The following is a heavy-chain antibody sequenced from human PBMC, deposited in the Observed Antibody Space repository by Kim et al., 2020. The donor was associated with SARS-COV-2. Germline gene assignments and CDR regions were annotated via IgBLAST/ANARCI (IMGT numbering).Heavy chain of an antibody. Sequence: SETLSLTCAVYGGSFSGYYWSWIRQPPGKGLEWIGEINHSGSTNYNPSLKSRVTISVDTSKNQFSLKLSSVTAADTAVYYCARGRGLWFGELLATGMDVWGQGTTVTVSS. CDR2: INHSGST. V-gene: IGHV4-34*01. J-gene: IGHJ6*02. D-gene: IGHD3-10*01. CDR1: GGSFSGYY. CDR3: ARGRGLWFGELLATGMDV.